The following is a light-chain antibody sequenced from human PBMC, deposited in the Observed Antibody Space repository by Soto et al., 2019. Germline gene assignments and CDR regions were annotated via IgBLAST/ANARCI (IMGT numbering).Light chain of an antibody. V-gene: IGLV2-8*01. CDR3: TSYAGSNKVV. CDR2: EVS. CDR1: SSDVGGYNY. J-gene: IGLJ2*01. Sequence: QSVLTQPPSASGSPGQSVTISCTGTSSDVGGYNYVSWYQQHPGKAPKLMIYEVSKRPPGVPDRFSGSKSGNTASLTVSGLQDEDEADYCCTSYAGSNKVVFGGGTKVTVL.